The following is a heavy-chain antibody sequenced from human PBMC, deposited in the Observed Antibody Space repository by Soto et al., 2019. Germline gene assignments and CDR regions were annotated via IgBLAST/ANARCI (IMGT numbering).Heavy chain of an antibody. D-gene: IGHD3-22*01. CDR3: ARDAYDSSVYLSWYFDL. CDR2: ISSSGSYT. CDR1: GFTFSDYY. V-gene: IGHV3-11*06. J-gene: IGHJ2*01. Sequence: QVQLVESGGDLVKPGGSLRLSCAASGFTFSDYYMSWIRQAPGKGLEWVSYISSSGSYTNYPDSVKGRFTISRDNAKNSLYLQMNSLRAEDTAVYYCARDAYDSSVYLSWYFDLWVRGTLVTVSS.